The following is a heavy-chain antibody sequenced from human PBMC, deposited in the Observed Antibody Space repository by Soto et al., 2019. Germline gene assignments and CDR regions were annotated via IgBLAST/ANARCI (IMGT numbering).Heavy chain of an antibody. Sequence: QVQLVQSGAEVKTPGSSVKVSCKASGGTFSSYAISWVRQAPGQGLEWMGGIIPIFGTANYAQKFQGRVTITADESTSTAYMELSSLRADDTAVYHCARDITWEHHHSWFDPWGQGTLVTVSS. V-gene: IGHV1-69*01. D-gene: IGHD1-26*01. CDR2: IIPIFGTA. J-gene: IGHJ5*02. CDR3: ARDITWEHHHSWFDP. CDR1: GGTFSSYA.